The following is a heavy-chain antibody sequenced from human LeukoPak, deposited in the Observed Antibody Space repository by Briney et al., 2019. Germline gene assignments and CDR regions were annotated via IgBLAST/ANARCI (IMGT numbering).Heavy chain of an antibody. D-gene: IGHD5-12*01. CDR3: ARVLPGDGYSFGY. V-gene: IGHV1-2*02. J-gene: IGHJ4*02. CDR2: INPNSGGT. Sequence: ASVKVSCKASGCTFTGYYMHWVRQAPGQGLEWMGWINPNSGGTDYAQKFQGRVTMTRDTSISTAYMELSWLRSDDTAVYYCARVLPGDGYSFGYWGQGTLVTVSS. CDR1: GCTFTGYY.